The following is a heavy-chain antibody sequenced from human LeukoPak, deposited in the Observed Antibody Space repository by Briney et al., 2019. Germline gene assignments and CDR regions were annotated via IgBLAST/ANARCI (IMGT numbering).Heavy chain of an antibody. Sequence: GGSLRLSCAASGFTFSSYGMHWVRQAPGKGLEWVAVIWYDGSNKYYADPVKGRFTISRDNSKNTLYLQMNSLRAEDTAVYYCAKEYYYDSSFDAFDIWGQGTMVTVSS. CDR3: AKEYYYDSSFDAFDI. CDR1: GFTFSSYG. D-gene: IGHD3-22*01. CDR2: IWYDGSNK. V-gene: IGHV3-33*06. J-gene: IGHJ3*02.